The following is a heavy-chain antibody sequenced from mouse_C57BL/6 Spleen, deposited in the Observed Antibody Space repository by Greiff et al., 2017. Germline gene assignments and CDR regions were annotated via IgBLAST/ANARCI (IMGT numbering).Heavy chain of an antibody. Sequence: QVQLQQSGAELVRPGASLTLSCTASGFTFTDYEMHWVKQTPVHGLEWIGAIDPETGGTAYNEKFKGTAILTADKSSRTAYMVLLLLTSEASAFYYCTRSARDYWGQETSATVP. CDR2: IDPETGGT. CDR1: GFTFTDYE. J-gene: IGHJ4*01. CDR3: TRSARDY. V-gene: IGHV1-15*01.